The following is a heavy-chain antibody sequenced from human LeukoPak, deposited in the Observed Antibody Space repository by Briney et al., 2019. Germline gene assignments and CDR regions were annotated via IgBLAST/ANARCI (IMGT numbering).Heavy chain of an antibody. CDR1: GYTFTGYY. CDR3: ARGDGGYYMYYFDY. J-gene: IGHJ4*02. D-gene: IGHD3-10*01. CDR2: INPNSGGT. V-gene: IGHV1-2*02. Sequence: ASVKVSCKASGYTFTGYYMHWVRQAPGQGLEWMEWINPNSGGTNYAQKFQGRVTTTRDTSISTAYMELSRMRSDDTAVYYCARGDGGYYMYYFDYWGQGTLVTVSS.